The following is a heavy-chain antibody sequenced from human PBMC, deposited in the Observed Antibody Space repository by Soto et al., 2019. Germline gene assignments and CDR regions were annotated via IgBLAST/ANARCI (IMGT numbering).Heavy chain of an antibody. CDR3: ARLKQLEVNWFDP. V-gene: IGHV4-39*01. J-gene: IGHJ5*02. CDR2: IYYSGST. Sequence: PSETLSLTCTVSGGSISSSSYYWGWIRQPPGKGLEWIGSIYYSGSTYYNPSLKSRVTISVDTSKNQFSLKLSSVTAADTAVYYCARLKQLEVNWFDPWGQGTLVTVSS. D-gene: IGHD6-6*01. CDR1: GGSISSSSYY.